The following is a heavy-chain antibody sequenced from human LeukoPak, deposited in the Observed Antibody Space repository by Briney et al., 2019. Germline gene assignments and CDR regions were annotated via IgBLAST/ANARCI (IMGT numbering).Heavy chain of an antibody. Sequence: PSETLSLTCTVSGGSIRSYYWSWIRQPPGKGLEWIGSIYNSGSTYYNPSLKSRVTISVDMSKNQFSLKMSSVTAADTAVYYCARAYSSSWYWNWFDPWGQGTLVTVSS. CDR3: ARAYSSSWYWNWFDP. D-gene: IGHD6-13*01. V-gene: IGHV4-59*08. CDR1: GGSIRSYY. CDR2: IYNSGST. J-gene: IGHJ5*02.